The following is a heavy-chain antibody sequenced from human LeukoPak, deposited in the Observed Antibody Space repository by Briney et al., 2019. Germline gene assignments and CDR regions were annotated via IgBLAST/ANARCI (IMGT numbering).Heavy chain of an antibody. D-gene: IGHD2-2*01. J-gene: IGHJ3*02. CDR2: IYYSGRT. CDR3: ARRLYCSSTSCPPTAFDI. V-gene: IGHV4-59*01. CDR1: GGSISSYY. Sequence: SSETLSLTCTVSGGSISSYYWSWIRQPPGKGLEWIGYIYYSGRTHYNPSLKSRVTISVDTSKNQFSLKLSSVTAADTAVYYCARRLYCSSTSCPPTAFDIWGQGTMVTVSS.